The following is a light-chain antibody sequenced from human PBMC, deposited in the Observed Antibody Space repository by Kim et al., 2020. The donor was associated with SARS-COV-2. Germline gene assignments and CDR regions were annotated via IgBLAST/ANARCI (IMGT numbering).Light chain of an antibody. CDR3: MQALQAPLT. Sequence: PASNACRSSQSLLDSTGYDYLDLYRQKPGQSPQLLIYLGSDRASGVPDRFSGSGSRTDFTLKISKVEAADVGVYYCMQALQAPLTFGQGSKVDIK. CDR1: QSLLDSTGYDY. V-gene: IGKV2-28*01. J-gene: IGKJ1*01. CDR2: LGS.